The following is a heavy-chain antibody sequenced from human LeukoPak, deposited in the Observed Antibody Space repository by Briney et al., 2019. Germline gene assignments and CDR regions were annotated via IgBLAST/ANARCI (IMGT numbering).Heavy chain of an antibody. CDR3: AREARYYDILTGYYSGAFDY. J-gene: IGHJ4*02. D-gene: IGHD3-9*01. Sequence: KPSETLSLTCTVSGGSFSSSSYYWSWIRQPPGKGLEWIGYIYYSGSTNYNPSLKSRVTISVDTSKNQFSLKLSSVTAADTAVYYCAREARYYDILTGYYSGAFDYWGQGTLVTVSS. V-gene: IGHV4-61*01. CDR1: GGSFSSSSYY. CDR2: IYYSGST.